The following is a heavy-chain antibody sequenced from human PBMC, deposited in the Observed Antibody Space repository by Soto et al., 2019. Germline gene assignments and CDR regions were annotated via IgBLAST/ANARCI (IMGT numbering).Heavy chain of an antibody. J-gene: IGHJ3*02. CDR1: GYTFTGYY. V-gene: IGHV1-2*04. D-gene: IGHD1-26*01. CDR2: INPNSGGT. CDR3: ARGGPGGHDAFDI. Sequence: ASVKVSCKASGYTFTGYYMHWVRQAPGQGLEWMGWINPNSGGTNYAQKFQGWVTMTRDTSISTAYMELSRLRSDGTAVYYCARGGPGGHDAFDIWGQGTMVTVSS.